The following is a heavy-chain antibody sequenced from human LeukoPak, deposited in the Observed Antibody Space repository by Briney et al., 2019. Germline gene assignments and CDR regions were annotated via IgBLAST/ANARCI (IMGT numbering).Heavy chain of an antibody. CDR1: GFTFSTFA. Sequence: GGSLRLSCAASGFTFSTFAMTWVRKAPGKGLEWVSTISSGGGVSYYSDPVKGRFTISRDNSKNTLYLQMNSLRAEDTAIYYCAKPRYCSSTNPCAFDLWGQGTLVTVSS. CDR3: AKPRYCSSTNPCAFDL. D-gene: IGHD2-2*01. J-gene: IGHJ4*02. V-gene: IGHV3-23*01. CDR2: ISSGGGVS.